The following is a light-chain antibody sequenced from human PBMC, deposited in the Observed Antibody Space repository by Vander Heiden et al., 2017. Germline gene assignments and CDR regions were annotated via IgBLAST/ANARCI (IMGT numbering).Light chain of an antibody. CDR3: AAWDDSLNGYV. CDR2: SNN. Sequence: SVLTQPPLAAGDPGLRVTISCSGSSSNIGSNTVNWYQQRPGTAPKLLIYSNNQRPSGVPDRFSGSKSGTSASLASSGLQSEDEADYYCAAWDDSLNGYVFGTGTKVTVL. CDR1: SSNIGSNT. V-gene: IGLV1-44*01. J-gene: IGLJ1*01.